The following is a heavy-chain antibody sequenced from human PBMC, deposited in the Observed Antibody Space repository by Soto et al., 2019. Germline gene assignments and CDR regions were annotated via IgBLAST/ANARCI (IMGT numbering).Heavy chain of an antibody. CDR2: ISGSGGST. V-gene: IGHV3-23*01. CDR1: GFTFSSYA. CDR3: AKVRASQYNSYYGLDV. J-gene: IGHJ6*02. Sequence: GGSLRLSCAASGFTFSSYAMSWVSKAPGKGLEWVSTISGSGGSTYYADSVKGRFTISRDNSKNTLYLQMNSLRAEDTAVYYCAKVRASQYNSYYGLDVWGQGTTVTVSS.